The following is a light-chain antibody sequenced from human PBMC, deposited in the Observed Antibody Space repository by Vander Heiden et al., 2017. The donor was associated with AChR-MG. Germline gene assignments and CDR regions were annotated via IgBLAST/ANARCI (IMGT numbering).Light chain of an antibody. CDR2: DAS. Sequence: EIVLTQSPATLSLSPGERATLSCRASQSVSSYLAWYQQKPGQTPRLLIYDASNTATAIPARFSGCGSGTNLTLTISMLDPEAFAVYYCQQRSNWPKTFGQGTKVEIK. J-gene: IGKJ1*01. CDR1: QSVSSY. V-gene: IGKV3-11*01. CDR3: QQRSNWPKT.